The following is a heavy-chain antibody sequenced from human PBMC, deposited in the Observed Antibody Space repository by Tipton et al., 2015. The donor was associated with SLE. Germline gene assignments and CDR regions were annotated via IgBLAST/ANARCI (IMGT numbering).Heavy chain of an antibody. CDR3: ARGGDDAVDI. CDR1: GGSFSGYY. D-gene: IGHD7-27*01. Sequence: TLSLTCAVYGGSFSGYYWSWIRQPPGKGLEWIGEINHSGSTNYNPSLKSRVNVSVDTSKNQFSQKLSSVTAADTAVYYCARGGDDAVDIWGQGTMVTVSS. CDR2: INHSGST. J-gene: IGHJ3*02. V-gene: IGHV4-34*01.